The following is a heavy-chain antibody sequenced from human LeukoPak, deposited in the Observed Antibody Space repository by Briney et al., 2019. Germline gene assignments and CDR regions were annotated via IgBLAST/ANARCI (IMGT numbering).Heavy chain of an antibody. CDR3: ARDLTRGHYYDSSGYYYTSSVFDY. D-gene: IGHD3-22*01. V-gene: IGHV3-30-3*01. Sequence: GGSLRLSCAASGFTFSSYAMHWVRQAPGKGLEWVAVISYDGSNKYYADSVKGRFTISRDNSKNTLYLQMNSLRAEDTAVYYCARDLTRGHYYDSSGYYYTSSVFDYWGQGTLVTVSS. J-gene: IGHJ4*02. CDR2: ISYDGSNK. CDR1: GFTFSSYA.